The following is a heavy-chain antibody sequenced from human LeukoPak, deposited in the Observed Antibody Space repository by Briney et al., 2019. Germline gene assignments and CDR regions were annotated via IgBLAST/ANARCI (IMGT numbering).Heavy chain of an antibody. V-gene: IGHV1-18*01. J-gene: IGHJ5*02. CDR1: GYTFTSYG. Sequence: ASVKVSCKASGYTFTSYGISWVRQAPGQGLEWMGWISAYNGNTDYAQKLQGRVTMTTDTSTSTAYMELRSLRSDDTAVYYCAGDRGLPAAILRYNWFDPWGQGTLVTVSS. CDR2: ISAYNGNT. D-gene: IGHD2-2*01. CDR3: AGDRGLPAAILRYNWFDP.